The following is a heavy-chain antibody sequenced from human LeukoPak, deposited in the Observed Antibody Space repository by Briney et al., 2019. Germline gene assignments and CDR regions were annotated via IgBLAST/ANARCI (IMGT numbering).Heavy chain of an antibody. CDR1: GGSISSYY. D-gene: IGHD2-15*01. V-gene: IGHV4-59*01. J-gene: IGHJ3*02. CDR2: IYYSGST. CDR3: ARESPPRQYCSGGSCYLGGNDAFDI. Sequence: SETLSLTCTVSGGSISSYYWSWIRQPPGKGLEWIGYIYYSGSTNYNPSLKSRVTISVDTSKNQFSLKRSSVTAADTAVYYCARESPPRQYCSGGSCYLGGNDAFDIWGQGTMVTVSS.